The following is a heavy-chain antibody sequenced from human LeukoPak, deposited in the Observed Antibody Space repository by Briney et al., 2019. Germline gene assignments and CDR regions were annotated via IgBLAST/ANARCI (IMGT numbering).Heavy chain of an antibody. V-gene: IGHV4-39*07. Sequence: PSETLSLTCSVSGGSISSSSYYWGWIRQPPGKGLEWIGTFHYSGSTYYNPSLKSRVTISVNMSKNQFSLKLISVTAADTAVYYCARLYRKTYKWNDQPDYWGQGTLVTVSS. CDR1: GGSISSSSYY. CDR3: ARLYRKTYKWNDQPDY. D-gene: IGHD1-20*01. CDR2: FHYSGST. J-gene: IGHJ4*02.